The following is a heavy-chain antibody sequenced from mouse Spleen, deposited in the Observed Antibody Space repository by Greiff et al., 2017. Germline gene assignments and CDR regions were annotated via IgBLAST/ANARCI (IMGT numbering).Heavy chain of an antibody. D-gene: IGHD1-1*01. CDR1: GFTFSDYY. CDR2: ISNGGGST. J-gene: IGHJ1*03. V-gene: IGHV5-12*01. Sequence: EVKLVESGGGLVQPGGSLKLSCAASGFTFSDYYMYWVRQTPEKRLEWVAYISNGGGSTYYPDTVKGRFTISRDNAKNTLYLQMSRLKSEDTAMYYCARGGGSSYWYFDVWGTGTTVTVSS. CDR3: ARGGGSSYWYFDV.